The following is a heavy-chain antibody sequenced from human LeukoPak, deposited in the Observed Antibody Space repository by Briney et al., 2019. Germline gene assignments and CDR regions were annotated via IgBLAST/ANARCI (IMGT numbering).Heavy chain of an antibody. J-gene: IGHJ3*02. D-gene: IGHD1-26*01. CDR3: AKPRDSIVGTTTPTRLATLDI. CDR2: ISTGGGST. CDR1: GFTFSSNA. Sequence: GGSLRLSCAASGFTFSSNAMSCVRQATGKGLEWVSAISTGGGSTYYADSVKGRFTISRDNPNNTLYLQMNNLRAEDTAVYYCAKPRDSIVGTTTPTRLATLDIWGQGTMVTVSS. V-gene: IGHV3-23*01.